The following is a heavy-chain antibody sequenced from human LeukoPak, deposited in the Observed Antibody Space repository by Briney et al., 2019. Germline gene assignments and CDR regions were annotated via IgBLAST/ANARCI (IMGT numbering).Heavy chain of an antibody. J-gene: IGHJ3*02. CDR2: IYTDGST. D-gene: IGHD1-26*01. V-gene: IGHV3-53*01. CDR3: SRAGEVLPHDGFDI. Sequence: KAGGSLRLSCAASGFTVSDNYMSWVRQAQGKGLEWVAIIYTDGSTYYADSMRGRFTISRDVSKNTIYLQMSSLRVEDTAVYFCSRAGEVLPHDGFDIWGQGTMVTASS. CDR1: GFTVSDNY.